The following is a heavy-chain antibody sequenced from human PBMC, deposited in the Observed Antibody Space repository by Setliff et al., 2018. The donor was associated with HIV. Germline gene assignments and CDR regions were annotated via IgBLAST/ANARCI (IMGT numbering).Heavy chain of an antibody. CDR3: ARGDGSSGWSGYFDY. D-gene: IGHD6-19*01. V-gene: IGHV4-59*12. Sequence: PSETLSLTCAVSGYAINNNFFWSWIRQPPGKGLEWIGYIHYTGSTTYNPSLKSRVTISVDTSKNQFSLKLSSVTAADTAVYYCARGDGSSGWSGYFDYWGQGTLVTVSS. CDR1: GYAINNNFF. CDR2: IHYTGST. J-gene: IGHJ4*02.